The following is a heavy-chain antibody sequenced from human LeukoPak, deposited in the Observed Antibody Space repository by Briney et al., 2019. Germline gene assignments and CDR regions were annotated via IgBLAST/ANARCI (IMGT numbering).Heavy chain of an antibody. D-gene: IGHD6-13*01. J-gene: IGHJ4*02. CDR3: ARTPMSTYSSSWEGYFDY. CDR2: IYYSGST. CDR1: GGSISSYY. V-gene: IGHV4-59*08. Sequence: PSETLSLTCTVSGGSISSYYWSWIRQPPGKGLEWLGYIYYSGSTNYNPSLKSRVTISVDTSKNQFSLKLSSVTAADTAVYYCARTPMSTYSSSWEGYFDYWGQGTLVTVSS.